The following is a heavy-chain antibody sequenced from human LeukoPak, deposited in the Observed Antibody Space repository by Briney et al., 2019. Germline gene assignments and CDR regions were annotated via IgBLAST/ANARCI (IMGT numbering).Heavy chain of an antibody. J-gene: IGHJ6*03. CDR2: INPSGRI. V-gene: IGHV4-34*01. Sequence: SETLSLTCAVYGGSFSGYYWTWIRQAPGKGLEWIGEINPSGRISYNPSLKSRLTISVDASKNQFSLNLRFLTAADTAVYYCARGRQEVSMIVVVMTAVSYYLDVWGKGTTVTVS. CDR1: GGSFSGYY. D-gene: IGHD3-22*01. CDR3: ARGRQEVSMIVVVMTAVSYYLDV.